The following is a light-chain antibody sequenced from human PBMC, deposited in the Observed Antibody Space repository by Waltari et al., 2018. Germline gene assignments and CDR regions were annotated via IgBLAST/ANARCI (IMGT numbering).Light chain of an antibody. CDR1: SGSIASNY. CDR3: QSYDRSTVI. CDR2: EDN. J-gene: IGLJ2*01. V-gene: IGLV6-57*03. Sequence: NFILTQPHSVSESPGKTITISCTRSSGSIASNYVQWYRQRPGSAPTTLINEDNQRASGVPYRFSGSIDYSSNSAFLTISTLKTEDEADYYCQSYDRSTVIFGGWTKLTVL.